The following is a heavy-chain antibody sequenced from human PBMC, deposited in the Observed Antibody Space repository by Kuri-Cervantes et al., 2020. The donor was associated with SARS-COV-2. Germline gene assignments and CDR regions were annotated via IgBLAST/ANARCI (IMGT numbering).Heavy chain of an antibody. CDR1: GLIFNNSW. CDR3: ARALGYCSSTSCWGYYYYYMDV. CDR2: ISTDGTYT. Sequence: GGSLRLSCAVSGLIFNNSWMHWVRQGPGKGLVWVSRISTDGTYTHYADSVKGRFTISRDNTRNTVYLQMNSLRAEDTAVYYRARALGYCSSTSCWGYYYYYMDVWGKGTTVTVSS. D-gene: IGHD2-2*01. V-gene: IGHV3-74*01. J-gene: IGHJ6*03.